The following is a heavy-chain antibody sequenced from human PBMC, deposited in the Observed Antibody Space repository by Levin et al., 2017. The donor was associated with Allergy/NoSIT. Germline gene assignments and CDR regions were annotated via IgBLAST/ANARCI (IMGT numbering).Heavy chain of an antibody. CDR2: ISGSGGNT. V-gene: IGHV3-23*01. CDR3: ANSNWGSRNYYMDV. D-gene: IGHD7-27*01. CDR1: GFTFSSYA. J-gene: IGHJ6*03. Sequence: PGGSLRLSCAASGFTFSSYAMSWVRQAPGKGLEWVSAISGSGGNTYYADSVKGRFTISRDNSKNTLYLQMNSLRAEDTAVYYCANSNWGSRNYYMDVWGKGTTVTVSS.